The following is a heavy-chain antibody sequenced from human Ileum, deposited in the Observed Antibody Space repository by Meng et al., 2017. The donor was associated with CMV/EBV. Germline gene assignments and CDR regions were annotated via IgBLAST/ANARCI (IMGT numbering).Heavy chain of an antibody. CDR2: ISGLGGFM. CDR1: GFTFSSHT. V-gene: IGHV3-21*01. CDR3: ASPYDSGGYYYAY. Sequence: GGSLRLSCAASGFTFSSHTMNWVRQAPGKGLEWVSSISGLGGFMYYTDLVKGRFTISRDNAKSSLYLQMDSLRAEDTAVYYCASPYDSGGYYYAYWGQGTLVTVSS. J-gene: IGHJ4*02. D-gene: IGHD3-22*01.